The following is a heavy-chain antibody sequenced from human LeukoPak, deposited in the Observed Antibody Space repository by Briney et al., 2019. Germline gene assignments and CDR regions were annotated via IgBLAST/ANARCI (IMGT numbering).Heavy chain of an antibody. V-gene: IGHV3-23*01. CDR1: GFTFSSYA. CDR3: AKGVRAVAGTSWPN. D-gene: IGHD6-19*01. Sequence: GGSLRLSCAASGFTFSSYAMSWVRQAPGKGLEWVSAISGSGGSTYFADSLKGRFTISRDNSKNTLHLQLNSLKAEDTAVYYCAKGVRAVAGTSWPNWGQGTLVTVSS. J-gene: IGHJ4*02. CDR2: ISGSGGST.